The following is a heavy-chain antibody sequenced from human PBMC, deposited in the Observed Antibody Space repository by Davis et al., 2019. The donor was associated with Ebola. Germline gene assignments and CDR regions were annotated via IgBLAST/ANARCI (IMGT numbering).Heavy chain of an antibody. CDR2: INPSGGVT. D-gene: IGHD3-3*01. V-gene: IGHV1-46*01. CDR1: GYTFTTYY. Sequence: ASVKVSCKASGYTFTTYYMHWVRQAPGQGLEWMGIINPSGGVTNYAQKFQGRVTITADKSTSTAYMELSSLRSEDTAVYYCARDDFWSGSHWFDPWGQGTLVTVSS. CDR3: ARDDFWSGSHWFDP. J-gene: IGHJ5*02.